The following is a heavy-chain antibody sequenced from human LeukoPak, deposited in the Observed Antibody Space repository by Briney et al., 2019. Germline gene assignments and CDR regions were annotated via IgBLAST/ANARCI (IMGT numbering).Heavy chain of an antibody. CDR2: IYSSGST. Sequence: PSETLSLTCTVSGAAISTYFWSWVRQSPGKGLEWIGYIYSSGSTKYNPSLKSRVTISVDASKNQFALTLRSLTAAATAVYYCARDFWSGSVGFDPWGQGTLVTVSS. CDR3: ARDFWSGSVGFDP. V-gene: IGHV4-59*01. J-gene: IGHJ5*02. CDR1: GAAISTYF. D-gene: IGHD3-3*01.